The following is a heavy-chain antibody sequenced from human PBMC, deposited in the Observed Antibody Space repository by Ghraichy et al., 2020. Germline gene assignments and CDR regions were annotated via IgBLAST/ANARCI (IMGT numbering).Heavy chain of an antibody. Sequence: SETLSLTCAVYRGSFSGYYWTWIRQPPGTGLEWIGEINHRGSTSYNPSLKSRIFISKDTSKNQFSLKLSSVTAADTAVYYCARGTNRDGLDVWGQGTTVTVSS. CDR3: ARGTNRDGLDV. CDR2: INHRGST. D-gene: IGHD2/OR15-2a*01. V-gene: IGHV4-34*01. CDR1: RGSFSGYY. J-gene: IGHJ6*02.